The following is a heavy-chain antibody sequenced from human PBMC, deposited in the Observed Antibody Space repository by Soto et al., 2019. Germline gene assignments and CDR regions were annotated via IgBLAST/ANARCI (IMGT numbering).Heavy chain of an antibody. V-gene: IGHV1-8*01. CDR1: GYMFTSYD. CDR3: ARSPSNWGFDS. D-gene: IGHD7-27*01. Sequence: ASVKVSCKASGYMFTSYDINWVRQATGQGFEGMGWMNPNSGNTGYAQKFQGRVTMTRDTSITTAYMELNSLRSEATAVYYGARSPSNWGFDSWGQGTLVTVSS. J-gene: IGHJ4*02. CDR2: MNPNSGNT.